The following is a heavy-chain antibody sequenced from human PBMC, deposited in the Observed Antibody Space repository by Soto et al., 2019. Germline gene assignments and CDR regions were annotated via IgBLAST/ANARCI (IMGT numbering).Heavy chain of an antibody. CDR3: TRDRKGETHGSLY. Sequence: GGSLRLSCAASGFTLSDYTMNWVRQAPGKGLEWVSSISSSGDYIYYADSLKGRFTISRDSPKSSLYLQMNSLRAEDTAVYYCTRDRKGETHGSLYWGQATLFTVSS. V-gene: IGHV3-21*01. CDR2: ISSSGDYI. J-gene: IGHJ4*02. CDR1: GFTLSDYT.